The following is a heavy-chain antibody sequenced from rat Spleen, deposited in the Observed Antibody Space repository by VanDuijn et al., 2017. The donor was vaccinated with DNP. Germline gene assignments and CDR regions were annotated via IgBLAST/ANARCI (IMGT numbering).Heavy chain of an antibody. CDR2: ITSAGGT. CDR1: GFTFSTFP. J-gene: IGHJ3*01. Sequence: EVQLVESGGGLVQPGRSMQLSCVASGFTFSTFPMAWVRQAPMKGLEWVATITSAGGTYYRDSVKGRFTVSRDDAMNTLFLQMDSLRSDDTATYYCAHSDGSYGFAYWGQGTRVTVSS. D-gene: IGHD1-2*01. V-gene: IGHV5-46*01. CDR3: AHSDGSYGFAY.